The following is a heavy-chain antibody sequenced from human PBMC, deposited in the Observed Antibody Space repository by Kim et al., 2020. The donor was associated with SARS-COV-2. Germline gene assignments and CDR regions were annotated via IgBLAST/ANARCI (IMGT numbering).Heavy chain of an antibody. D-gene: IGHD5-12*01. Sequence: VNGRVTISRDNSKNTLYLQMNSLGAEDTAVYYCARDGGGEMATIDSAFDIWGQGTMVTVSS. CDR3: ARDGGGEMATIDSAFDI. J-gene: IGHJ3*02. V-gene: IGHV3-30*07.